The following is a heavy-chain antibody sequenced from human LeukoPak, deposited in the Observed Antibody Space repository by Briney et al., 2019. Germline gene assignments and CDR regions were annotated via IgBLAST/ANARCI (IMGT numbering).Heavy chain of an antibody. Sequence: GGSLRLSCAASGFTFSSYAMHWVRQAPGKGLEWVAVISYDGSNKYYADSVKGRFTISRDNAKNSLYLQMNSLRAEDTAVYYCASLYKDYDYVWGSYRHHFDYWGQGTLVTVSS. V-gene: IGHV3-30-3*01. CDR3: ASLYKDYDYVWGSYRHHFDY. J-gene: IGHJ4*02. D-gene: IGHD3-16*02. CDR2: ISYDGSNK. CDR1: GFTFSSYA.